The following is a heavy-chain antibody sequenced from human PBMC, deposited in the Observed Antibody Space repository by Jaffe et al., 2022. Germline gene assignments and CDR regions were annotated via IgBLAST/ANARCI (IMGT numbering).Heavy chain of an antibody. V-gene: IGHV4-34*01. Sequence: QVQLQQWGAGLLKPSETLSLTCAVYGGSFSGYYWSWIRQPPGKGLEWIGEINHSGSTNYNPSLKSRVTISVDTSKNQFSLKLSSVTAADTAVYYCARNRHYCSSTSCYLWFDPWGQGTLVTVSS. CDR3: ARNRHYCSSTSCYLWFDP. CDR1: GGSFSGYY. J-gene: IGHJ5*02. D-gene: IGHD2-2*01. CDR2: INHSGST.